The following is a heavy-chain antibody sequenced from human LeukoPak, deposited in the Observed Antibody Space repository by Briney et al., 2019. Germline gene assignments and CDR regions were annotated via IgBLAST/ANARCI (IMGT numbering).Heavy chain of an antibody. CDR1: GFTFSSYG. CDR2: IWYDGRNK. CDR3: ARDGGGYCSSTSCYVFDY. V-gene: IGHV3-33*01. J-gene: IGHJ4*02. D-gene: IGHD2-2*01. Sequence: PGRSLRLSCAASGFTFSSYGMHWVRQAPGKGLEWVAVIWYDGRNKYYADSVKGRFTISRDNSKNTLYLQMHSLRAEDTAVYYCARDGGGYCSSTSCYVFDYWGQGTLVTVSS.